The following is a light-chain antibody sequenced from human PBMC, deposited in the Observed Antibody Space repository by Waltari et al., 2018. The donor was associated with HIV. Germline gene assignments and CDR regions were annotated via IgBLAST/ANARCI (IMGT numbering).Light chain of an antibody. CDR1: SLDFGGYTF. V-gene: IGLV2-23*02. J-gene: IGLJ3*02. CDR3: CSYVGTSTWV. CDR2: DVS. Sequence: QPPLTHPASVSGSPGQSITIPSPDTSLDFGGYTFFPWYQQHPGKAPKLMIYDVSKRPSGVSIRFSGSKSGNTASLTISGLQAEDEADYYCCSYVGTSTWVFGGGTQLTVL.